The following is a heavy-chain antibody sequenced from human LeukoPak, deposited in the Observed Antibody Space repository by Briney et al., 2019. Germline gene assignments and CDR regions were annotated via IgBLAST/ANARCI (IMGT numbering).Heavy chain of an antibody. D-gene: IGHD3-10*01. CDR1: GGSISSYY. Sequence: SETLSLTCTVSGGSISSYYWSWIRQPPGKGLEWIGFISYTGSTNYNPSLKTRVTISVDTSKNQFSLKLSSVTAADTAVYYCASNYYGSGSLDYWGQGNLVTVSS. CDR3: ASNYYGSGSLDY. J-gene: IGHJ4*02. V-gene: IGHV4-59*08. CDR2: ISYTGST.